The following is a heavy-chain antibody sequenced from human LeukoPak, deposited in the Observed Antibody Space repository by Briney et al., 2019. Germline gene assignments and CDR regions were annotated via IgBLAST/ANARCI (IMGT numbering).Heavy chain of an antibody. D-gene: IGHD1/OR15-1a*01. Sequence: GGSLKLSCAASGFTFSGSAIHWVRQASGKGLEWVGRIRSKANSYATAYAASVKGRFTISRDDSENTAYLQMNSLRAEDTAVYYCARANTDWYFDLWGRGTLVTVSS. V-gene: IGHV3-73*01. CDR2: IRSKANSYAT. CDR1: GFTFSGSA. CDR3: ARANTDWYFDL. J-gene: IGHJ2*01.